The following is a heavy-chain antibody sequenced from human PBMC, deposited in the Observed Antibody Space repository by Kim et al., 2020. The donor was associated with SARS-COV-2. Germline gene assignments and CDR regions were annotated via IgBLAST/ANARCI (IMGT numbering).Heavy chain of an antibody. J-gene: IGHJ4*02. V-gene: IGHV3-11*05. Sequence: VKGRFTVSRDNAKNSLYLQMNSLRAEDTAVYYCARDTDYDILTGYPDYWGQGTLVTVSS. D-gene: IGHD3-9*01. CDR3: ARDTDYDILTGYPDY.